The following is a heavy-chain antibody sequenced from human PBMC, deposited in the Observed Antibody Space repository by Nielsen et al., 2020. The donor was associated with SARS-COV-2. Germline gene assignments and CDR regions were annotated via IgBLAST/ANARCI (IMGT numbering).Heavy chain of an antibody. CDR1: GFTFDDYG. CDR3: ATLPGDAFDI. CDR2: INWNGGST. V-gene: IGHV3-20*01. Sequence: GGSLSLSCAASGFTFDDYGMSWVRQAPGKGLEWVSGINWNGGSTGYADSVKGRFTISRDNAKNSLYLQMNSLRAEDTALYHCATLPGDAFDIWGQGTMVTVSS. D-gene: IGHD3-16*02. J-gene: IGHJ3*02.